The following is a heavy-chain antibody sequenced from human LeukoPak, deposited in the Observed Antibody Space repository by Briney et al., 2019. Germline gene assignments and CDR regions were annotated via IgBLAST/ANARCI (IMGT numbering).Heavy chain of an antibody. Sequence: SETLSLTCAVYGGSFRCYYWSWIRQPPGKGLEWIGEINHSGSTNYNPSLKSRGTISVDTSKNQFSLKLSSVTAADTAVYYCARGPRSTRLASWGQGTLVTVSS. CDR3: ARGPRSTRLAS. CDR1: GGSFRCYY. D-gene: IGHD6-6*01. V-gene: IGHV4-34*01. J-gene: IGHJ4*02. CDR2: INHSGST.